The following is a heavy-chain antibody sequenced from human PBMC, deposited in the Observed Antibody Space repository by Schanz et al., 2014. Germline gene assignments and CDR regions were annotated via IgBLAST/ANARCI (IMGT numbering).Heavy chain of an antibody. CDR2: ISGRDGST. CDR3: ARKVVATIGRDYDN. CDR1: GFTFSSYA. V-gene: IGHV3-23*04. D-gene: IGHD5-12*01. Sequence: EVQLVESGGGLVQPGGSLRLSCAASGFTFSSYAMTWVRQAPGMGLEWVSAISGRDGSTYYADSVRGRFTISRDNAENTLCLQMNSLRALDTAVYYCARKVVATIGRDYDNWGQGTLVIVSS. J-gene: IGHJ4*02.